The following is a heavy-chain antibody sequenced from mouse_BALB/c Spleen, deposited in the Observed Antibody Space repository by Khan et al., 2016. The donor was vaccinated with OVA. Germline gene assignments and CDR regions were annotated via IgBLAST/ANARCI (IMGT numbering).Heavy chain of an antibody. CDR1: GYSITSGYF. D-gene: IGHD3-1*01. CDR2: IRYDGNS. CDR3: ARGGSSGPAWFTN. J-gene: IGHJ3*01. Sequence: EVELVESGPGLVKPSQSLSLTCSVTGYSITSGYFWNWIRQFPGNKLEWMGYIRYDGNSNYYPSLKNRISISRDTSKNQFFLKLNSVTPEDTATYYSARGGSSGPAWFTNWGQGTLVTVSA. V-gene: IGHV3-6*02.